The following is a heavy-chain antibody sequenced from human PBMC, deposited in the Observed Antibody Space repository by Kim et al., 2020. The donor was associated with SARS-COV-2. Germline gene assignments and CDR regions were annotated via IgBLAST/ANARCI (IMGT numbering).Heavy chain of an antibody. CDR3: ARERIAENWFDP. V-gene: IGHV1-69*01. J-gene: IGHJ5*02. D-gene: IGHD6-13*01. Sequence: YAQKFQGRVTITADESTSTAYMELSSLRSEDTAVYYCARERIAENWFDPWGQGTLVTVSS.